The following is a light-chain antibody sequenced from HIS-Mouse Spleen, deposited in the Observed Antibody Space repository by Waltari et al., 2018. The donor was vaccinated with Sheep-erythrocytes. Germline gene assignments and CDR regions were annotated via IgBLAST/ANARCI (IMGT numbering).Light chain of an antibody. V-gene: IGLV2-11*01. CDR2: DFS. J-gene: IGLJ2*01. CDR1: RSDVGGYNY. CDR3: CSYAGSYTFVV. Sequence: QSALTQPRSVSGSPGQSVTISCTGTRSDVGGYNYVSWYQQHPGKAPNPIIYDFSKRPSGVPDRFSGSKSGNTASLTISGLQAEDEADYYCCSYAGSYTFVVFGGGTKLTVL.